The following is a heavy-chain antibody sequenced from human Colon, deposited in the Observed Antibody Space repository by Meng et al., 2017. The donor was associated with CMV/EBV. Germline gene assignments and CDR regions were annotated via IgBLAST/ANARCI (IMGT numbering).Heavy chain of an antibody. CDR1: GFTFSSYA. D-gene: IGHD5-18*01. J-gene: IGHJ4*02. V-gene: IGHV3-30-3*01. Sequence: GESLKISCAASGFTFSSYAMHWVRQAPGKGLEWVAVISYDGSNKYYADSVKGRFTISRDNSKNTLYLQMNSLRVEDTAIYYCVRNDLDIQTNPSFDFWGLGTLVTVSS. CDR3: VRNDLDIQTNPSFDF. CDR2: ISYDGSNK.